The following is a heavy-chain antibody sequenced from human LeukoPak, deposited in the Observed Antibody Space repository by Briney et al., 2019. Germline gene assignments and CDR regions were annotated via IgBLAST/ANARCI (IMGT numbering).Heavy chain of an antibody. Sequence: ASVKVSYKASGYIFDIYALIWVRQAPGQGLELMGWINTNTGNPTYAQGFTGRFVFSLDTSVSTAYLQISSLKAEDTAVYYCARARYDFWSGYSRYFDYWGQGTLVTVSS. D-gene: IGHD3-3*01. CDR3: ARARYDFWSGYSRYFDY. CDR2: INTNTGNP. J-gene: IGHJ4*02. CDR1: GYIFDIYA. V-gene: IGHV7-4-1*02.